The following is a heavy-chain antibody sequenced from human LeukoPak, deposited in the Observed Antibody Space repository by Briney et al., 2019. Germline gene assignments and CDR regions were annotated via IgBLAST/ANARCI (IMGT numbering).Heavy chain of an antibody. V-gene: IGHV3-30-3*01. Sequence: GGSLRLSCAASGFTFSSYAMHWVRQAPGKGLEWVAVISYDGSNKYYADSVKGRFTISRDNSKNTLYLQMNSLRAEDTAVYYCARDQGSGWFGYWGQGTLVTVSS. J-gene: IGHJ4*02. CDR2: ISYDGSNK. CDR3: ARDQGSGWFGY. D-gene: IGHD6-19*01. CDR1: GFTFSSYA.